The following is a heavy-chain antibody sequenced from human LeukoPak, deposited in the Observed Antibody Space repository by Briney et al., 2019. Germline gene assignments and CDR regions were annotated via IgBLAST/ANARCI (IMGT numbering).Heavy chain of an antibody. Sequence: PSETLSLTCSVSGGSVSSYYWSWIRQSPGKGLEWIGYIHNSGRTNYNPSLKSRVTGFVDTSKNQVSLRLSSVTAADTAVYYCARGLWFAVPGAFDIWGRGTMVTVSS. CDR2: IHNSGRT. CDR1: GGSVSSYY. CDR3: ARGLWFAVPGAFDI. J-gene: IGHJ3*02. V-gene: IGHV4-4*08. D-gene: IGHD3-10*01.